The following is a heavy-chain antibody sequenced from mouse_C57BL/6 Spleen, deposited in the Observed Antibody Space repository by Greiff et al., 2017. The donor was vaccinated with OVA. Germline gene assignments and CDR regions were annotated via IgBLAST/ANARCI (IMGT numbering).Heavy chain of an antibody. D-gene: IGHD1-1*01. Sequence: QVQLQQPGAELVKPGASVKLSCKASGYTFTSYWMHWVKQRPGQGLEWIGMIHPNSGSTNYNEKFKSKATLTVDKSSSTAYMQLSSLTSEESAVYDCARGATVGAYYLDYWGQGTTLTVSS. J-gene: IGHJ2*01. CDR2: IHPNSGST. CDR1: GYTFTSYW. V-gene: IGHV1-64*01. CDR3: ARGATVGAYYLDY.